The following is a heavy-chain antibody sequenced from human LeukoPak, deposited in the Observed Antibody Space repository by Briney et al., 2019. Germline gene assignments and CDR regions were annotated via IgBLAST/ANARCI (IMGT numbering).Heavy chain of an antibody. Sequence: GGSLRLSCAASGFTFSSYAMHWVRQAPGKGLEWVAVISYDGSNKYYADSVEGRFTISRDNSKNTLYLQMNSLRAEDTAVYYCAGSGGYDLTAPTFDYWGQGTLVTVSS. D-gene: IGHD5-12*01. CDR1: GFTFSSYA. CDR2: ISYDGSNK. CDR3: AGSGGYDLTAPTFDY. V-gene: IGHV3-30-3*01. J-gene: IGHJ4*02.